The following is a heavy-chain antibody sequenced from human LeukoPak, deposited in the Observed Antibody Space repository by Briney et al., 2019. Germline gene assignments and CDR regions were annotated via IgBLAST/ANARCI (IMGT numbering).Heavy chain of an antibody. J-gene: IGHJ4*02. V-gene: IGHV3-23*01. D-gene: IGHD5-18*01. CDR2: ISGSGGST. CDR1: GFTFSSYA. CDR3: AKLVAMVGYFDY. Sequence: PGGSLRLSCAASGFTFSSYAMSWVRQAPGKGLEWVSAISGSGGSTYYADSVKGRFTISRGNSKNTLYLQMNSLRAEDTAVYYCAKLVAMVGYFDYWGQGTLVTVSS.